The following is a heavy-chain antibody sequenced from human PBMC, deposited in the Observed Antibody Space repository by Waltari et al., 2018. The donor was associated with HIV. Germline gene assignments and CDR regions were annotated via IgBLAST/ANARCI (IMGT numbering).Heavy chain of an antibody. CDR3: ARAVAGTGYYGMEV. Sequence: VQLQQCGAGLLKPSETLSLTCPVYGGSFSGYYWSWLRQPPGKGLEWIGEINHSGITNYNPARKSRVTISVDTAKNQSSRKLSSVTAADTVVYYCARAVAGTGYYGMEVWGQGTTVTVSS. V-gene: IGHV4-34*01. D-gene: IGHD6-19*01. CDR1: GGSFSGYY. CDR2: INHSGIT. J-gene: IGHJ6*02.